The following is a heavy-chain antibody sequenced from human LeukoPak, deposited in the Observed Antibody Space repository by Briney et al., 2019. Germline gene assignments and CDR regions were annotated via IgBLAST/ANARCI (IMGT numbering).Heavy chain of an antibody. CDR1: GFTFSSYA. D-gene: IGHD4-17*01. Sequence: GRSLRLSCAASGFTFSSYAMHWVRQAPGKGLEWVAVISYDGSNKYYADSVKGRFTISRDNSKNTLYLQVNSLRAEDTAVYYCANYGDRYYFDHWGQGTLVTVSS. J-gene: IGHJ4*02. V-gene: IGHV3-30-3*01. CDR3: ANYGDRYYFDH. CDR2: ISYDGSNK.